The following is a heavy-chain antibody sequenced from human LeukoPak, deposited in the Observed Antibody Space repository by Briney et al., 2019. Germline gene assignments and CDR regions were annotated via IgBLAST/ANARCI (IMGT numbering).Heavy chain of an antibody. CDR2: ISYDGSNK. V-gene: IGHV3-30*18. D-gene: IGHD6-13*01. CDR1: GFTFSSYG. J-gene: IGHJ3*02. CDR3: AKQQLPDVVCAFDI. Sequence: GGSLRLSCAASGFTFSSYGMHWVRQAPGKGLEWVALISYDGSNKYYADSVKGRFTISRDNSKNTLYLQMNSLRAEDTAVYYCAKQQLPDVVCAFDIWGQGTMVTVSS.